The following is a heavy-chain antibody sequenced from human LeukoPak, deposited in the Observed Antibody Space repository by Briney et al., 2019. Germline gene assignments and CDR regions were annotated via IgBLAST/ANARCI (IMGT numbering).Heavy chain of an antibody. CDR3: ARDRGHYGSGSYLRY. J-gene: IGHJ4*02. D-gene: IGHD3-10*01. Sequence: SETLSLTCTVSGGSISSSSYYWGWIRQPPGKGLEWIGSIYYSGSTNYNPSLKSRVTISVDTSKNQFSLKLSSVTAADTAVYYCARDRGHYGSGSYLRYWGQGTLVTVSS. CDR2: IYYSGST. V-gene: IGHV4-39*07. CDR1: GGSISSSSYY.